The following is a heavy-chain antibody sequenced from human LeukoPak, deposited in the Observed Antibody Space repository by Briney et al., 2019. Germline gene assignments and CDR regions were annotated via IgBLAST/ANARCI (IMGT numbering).Heavy chain of an antibody. D-gene: IGHD2-8*01. J-gene: IGHJ5*02. CDR2: ISSSSGYT. CDR3: ARRVNTWFDP. V-gene: IGHV3-11*03. Sequence: GGSLRLSCGGSAFTFSDYYMSWIRQAPGKGLEWLSYISSSSGYTNYADSVEGRFTISRDNAKNSLYLQMNSLRADDTAVYYCARRVNTWFDPWGQGTLVTVSS. CDR1: AFTFSDYY.